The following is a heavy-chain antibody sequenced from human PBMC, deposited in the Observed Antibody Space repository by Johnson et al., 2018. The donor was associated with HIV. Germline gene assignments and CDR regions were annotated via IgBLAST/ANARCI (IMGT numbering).Heavy chain of an antibody. V-gene: IGHV3-30*03. CDR2: ISYDGSNK. CDR3: ARDSTSGPDKGLDYVGAFDI. D-gene: IGHD4-17*01. Sequence: QMQLVESGGGLVKPGGSLRLSCAASGFTFDDYGMSWVRQAPGKGLEWVAVISYDGSNKYYADSVKGRFTISRDNSKNTLHLQMNSLRAADTAVYYCARDSTSGPDKGLDYVGAFDIWGQGTMVTVSS. CDR1: GFTFDDYG. J-gene: IGHJ3*02.